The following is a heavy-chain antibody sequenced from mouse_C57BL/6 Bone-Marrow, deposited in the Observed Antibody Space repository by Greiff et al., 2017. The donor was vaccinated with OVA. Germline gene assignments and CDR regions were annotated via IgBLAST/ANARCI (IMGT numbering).Heavy chain of an antibody. Sequence: VKPGASVKMSCKASGYTFTDYYMNWVKQSHGKSLEWIGVINPYNGGTSYNQKFKGKATLTVDKSSSTAYMELNSLTSEDSAVYYCARGYVWFAYWGQGTLVTVSA. CDR1: GYTFTDYY. J-gene: IGHJ3*01. CDR3: ARGYVWFAY. CDR2: INPYNGGT. V-gene: IGHV1-19*01. D-gene: IGHD1-2*01.